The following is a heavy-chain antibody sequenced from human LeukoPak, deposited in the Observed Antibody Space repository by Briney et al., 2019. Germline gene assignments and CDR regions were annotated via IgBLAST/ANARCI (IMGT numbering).Heavy chain of an antibody. CDR1: GDTFTGYY. J-gene: IGHJ3*02. D-gene: IGHD3-22*01. CDR2: IKADSGGT. CDR3: ATSGYPYNAFHI. V-gene: IGHV1-2*02. Sequence: SVKVSCKASGDTFTGYYLHWVRQAPGQGLEWMGWIKADSGGTNYAQRFQGRVTMTRDTSISTAYMDLNRLGSDDTAVYHCATSGYPYNAFHIWVQGTMVTVSS.